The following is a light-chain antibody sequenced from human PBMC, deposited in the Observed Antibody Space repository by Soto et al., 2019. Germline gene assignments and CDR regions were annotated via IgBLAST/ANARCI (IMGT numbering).Light chain of an antibody. J-gene: IGKJ1*01. CDR3: QQTYGTPWT. Sequence: IQLTQSPPSLSASVCDRFTITCRARQSSSSDLSWYQQKSGKAPNLLIISAASMQGGGPSGWSGGGSGADVTLTIISRQPYDVARVYCQQTYGTPWTFGQGTKVDI. CDR1: QSSSSD. V-gene: IGKV1-39*01. CDR2: SAA.